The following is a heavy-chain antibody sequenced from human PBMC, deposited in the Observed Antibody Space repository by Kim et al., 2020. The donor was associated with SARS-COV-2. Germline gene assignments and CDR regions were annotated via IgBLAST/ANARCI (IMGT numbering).Heavy chain of an antibody. CDR3: ARDRYSYGSGGYYYGMDV. D-gene: IGHD5-18*01. V-gene: IGHV4-31*03. CDR1: GGSISSGGYY. Sequence: SETLSLTCTVSGGSISSGGYYWSWIRQHPGKGLEWIGYIYYSGSTYYNPSLKSRVTISVDTSKNQFSLRLSSVTAADTAVYYCARDRYSYGSGGYYYGMDVWGQGTTVTVSS. CDR2: IYYSGST. J-gene: IGHJ6*02.